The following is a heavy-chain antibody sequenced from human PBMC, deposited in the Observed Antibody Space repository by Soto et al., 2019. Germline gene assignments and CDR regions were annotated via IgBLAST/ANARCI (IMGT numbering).Heavy chain of an antibody. J-gene: IGHJ4*02. CDR1: GYTFTSYD. Sequence: ASVKVSCKASGYTFTSYDINWVRQATGQGLEWMGWMNPNSGNTGYAQKFQGRVTMTRNTSISTAYMELSSLRSDDTAVYYCAREENYYDSSGYSPNALGYWGQGTLVTVSS. CDR3: AREENYYDSSGYSPNALGY. CDR2: MNPNSGNT. D-gene: IGHD3-22*01. V-gene: IGHV1-8*01.